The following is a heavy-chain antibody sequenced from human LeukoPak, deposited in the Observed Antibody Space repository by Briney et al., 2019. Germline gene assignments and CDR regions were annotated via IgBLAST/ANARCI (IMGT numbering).Heavy chain of an antibody. J-gene: IGHJ5*02. Sequence: GGSLRLSCAASGFIFSNYGMHWVRQAPGKGLEWVAVISYDGSNKYYADSVKGRFTISRDNSKNTLYLQMNSLRAEDTAVYYCAKDTTKAYLINWFDPWGQGTLVTVSS. CDR3: AKDTTKAYLINWFDP. CDR2: ISYDGSNK. CDR1: GFIFSNYG. V-gene: IGHV3-30*18. D-gene: IGHD2/OR15-2a*01.